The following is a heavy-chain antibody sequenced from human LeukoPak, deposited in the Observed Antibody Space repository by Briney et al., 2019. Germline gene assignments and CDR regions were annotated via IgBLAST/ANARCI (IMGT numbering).Heavy chain of an antibody. Sequence: GESLKISCQGSGYNFPIYWNGWVRQMPGQGLEWMGIIYPDDSNTIYGPSFQGQVTISADKSINTAYLEWSSLKASDTAIYYCARQGAAGKYYYYYMDVWGKGTTVTVSS. D-gene: IGHD6-13*01. CDR2: IYPDDSNT. V-gene: IGHV5-51*01. CDR3: ARQGAAGKYYYYYMDV. CDR1: GYNFPIYW. J-gene: IGHJ6*03.